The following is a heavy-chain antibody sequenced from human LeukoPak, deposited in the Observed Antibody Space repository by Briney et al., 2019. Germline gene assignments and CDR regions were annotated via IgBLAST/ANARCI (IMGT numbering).Heavy chain of an antibody. CDR3: AKAPVYCTNGVCFPNWFDP. D-gene: IGHD2-8*01. Sequence: GGSLRLSCAASGFTFSSYAMSWVRQAPGKGLEWVSAISGSGGSTYYADSVKGRFTISRDNSKNTLYLQMNSLRAEGTAVYYCAKAPVYCTNGVCFPNWFDPWGQGTLVTVSS. CDR1: GFTFSSYA. J-gene: IGHJ5*02. CDR2: ISGSGGST. V-gene: IGHV3-23*01.